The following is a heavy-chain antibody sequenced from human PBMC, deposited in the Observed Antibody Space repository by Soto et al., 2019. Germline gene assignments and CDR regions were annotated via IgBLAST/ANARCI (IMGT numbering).Heavy chain of an antibody. CDR1: GGSFSGYY. D-gene: IGHD6-13*01. J-gene: IGHJ5*02. V-gene: IGHV4-34*01. Sequence: QVQLQQWGAGLLKPSETLSLTCAVYGGSFSGYYWSWIRQPPGKGLDWIGEINHSGSTNYNPSLKSRVTISVDTSKNQFSLKLSSVTAADTAVYYCARGIAAAGTFFWFDPWGQGTLVTVSS. CDR2: INHSGST. CDR3: ARGIAAAGTFFWFDP.